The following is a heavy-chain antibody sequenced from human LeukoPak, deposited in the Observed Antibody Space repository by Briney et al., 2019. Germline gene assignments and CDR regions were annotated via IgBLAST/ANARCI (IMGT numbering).Heavy chain of an antibody. Sequence: PGGSLRLSCAASGLTFSSYWMTWVRQAPGKGLEWVANIKQDGSEKYYVDSVKGRFTISRDNAKNSMYLQMNSLRAEDTAVYYCARDDLDYWGQGTLVTVSS. CDR3: ARDDLDY. J-gene: IGHJ4*02. CDR1: GLTFSSYW. CDR2: IKQDGSEK. V-gene: IGHV3-7*01.